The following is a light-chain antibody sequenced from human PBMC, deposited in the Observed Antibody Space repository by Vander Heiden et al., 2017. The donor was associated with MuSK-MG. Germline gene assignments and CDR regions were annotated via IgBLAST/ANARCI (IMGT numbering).Light chain of an antibody. CDR1: QSVSSSY. Sequence: EIVLPQSPGTLSLSPGERATLSCRASQSVSSSYLAWYQQKPGQAPRLLIYDASTRATGIPDRFSGSGSGTDFTFTISRLEPEDFAVYFCQQYGTSLRTFGQGTTVEIK. V-gene: IGKV3-20*01. J-gene: IGKJ1*01. CDR3: QQYGTSLRT. CDR2: DAS.